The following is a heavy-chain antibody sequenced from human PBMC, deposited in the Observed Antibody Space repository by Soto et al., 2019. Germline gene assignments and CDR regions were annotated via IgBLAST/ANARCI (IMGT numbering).Heavy chain of an antibody. CDR1: GGSISSGGYS. J-gene: IGHJ4*02. D-gene: IGHD3-9*01. V-gene: IGHV4-30-2*01. CDR3: ARGRDYRRYFDWLYYCDY. CDR2: MYHTGST. Sequence: PSETLSLTCAVSGGSISSGGYSWSWIRQPPGKGLEWIGYMYHTGSTYYNPSLKSRVTISVDTSKNQFSLKLSSVTAADTAVYYCARGRDYRRYFDWLYYCDYWGQGTLVTVSS.